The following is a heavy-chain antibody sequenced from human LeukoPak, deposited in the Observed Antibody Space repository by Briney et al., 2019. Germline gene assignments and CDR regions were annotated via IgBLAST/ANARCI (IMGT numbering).Heavy chain of an antibody. J-gene: IGHJ4*02. Sequence: SETLSLTCAVYSGSFSGYYWSWIRQPPGKGLEWIGEINHSGSTNYNPSLKSRVTITVDTSKNQFSLKLSSVTAADTAVYYCARFSRDIVVVPAARNSAYFDYWGQGTLVTVSS. D-gene: IGHD2-2*01. CDR2: INHSGST. CDR3: ARFSRDIVVVPAARNSAYFDY. CDR1: SGSFSGYY. V-gene: IGHV4-34*01.